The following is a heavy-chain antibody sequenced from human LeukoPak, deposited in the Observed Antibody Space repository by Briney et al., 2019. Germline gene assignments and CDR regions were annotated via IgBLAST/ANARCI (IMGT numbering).Heavy chain of an antibody. CDR1: GGSISSYY. CDR3: ARHWRGLDAFDI. D-gene: IGHD3-10*01. Sequence: SETLSLTCTVSGGSISSYYWSWIRQPPGKGLEWIGYIYYSGSTNYNPSLKSRVTISVDTSKNQFSLKLSSVTAADTAVYYCARHWRGLDAFDIWGQGTMVTVSS. CDR2: IYYSGST. V-gene: IGHV4-59*08. J-gene: IGHJ3*02.